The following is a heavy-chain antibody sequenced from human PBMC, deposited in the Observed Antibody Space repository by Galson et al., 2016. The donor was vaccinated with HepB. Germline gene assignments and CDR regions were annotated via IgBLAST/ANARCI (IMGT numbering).Heavy chain of an antibody. D-gene: IGHD5-12*01. CDR3: ARRRVAQFDH. Sequence: LSLTCAVYSGSFSGFYWSWIRQPPGKGLEWIGEVNHFGKTNYNLSLKSRVTISGDTSKNQFSLKLTSVTATDTAVYYSARRRVAQFDHWSLGTKVTVSS. J-gene: IGHJ4*02. V-gene: IGHV4-34*01. CDR1: SGSFSGFY. CDR2: VNHFGKT.